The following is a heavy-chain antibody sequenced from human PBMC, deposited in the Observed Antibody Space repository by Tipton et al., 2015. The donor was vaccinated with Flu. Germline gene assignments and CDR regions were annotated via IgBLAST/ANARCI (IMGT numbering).Heavy chain of an antibody. D-gene: IGHD4-17*01. V-gene: IGHV4-31*03. CDR2: IYYIGST. J-gene: IGHJ2*01. CDR1: GGPISSGGDY. CDR3: ARMEWTVTTPRYFDL. Sequence: TLSLTCTVSGGPISSGGDYWSWIRQHPGKGLEWIGHIYYIGSTYYNPSLKSRVTISVDTSKNQFSLKLSSVTAADPAVYYCARMEWTVTTPRYFDLWGRGTLVTVSS.